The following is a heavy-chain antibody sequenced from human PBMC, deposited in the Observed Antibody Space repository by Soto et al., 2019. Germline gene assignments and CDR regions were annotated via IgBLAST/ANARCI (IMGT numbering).Heavy chain of an antibody. CDR1: GFSLSTSGVG. V-gene: IGHV2-5*02. CDR3: AHSRFVRAVRPGWFDP. D-gene: IGHD6-6*01. J-gene: IGHJ5*02. CDR2: IYWDDDK. Sequence: QITLKESGPTLVKPTQTLTLTCTFSGFSLSTSGVGVGWIRQPPGKALEWLALIYWDDDKRYSPSLKSRLTMHKDTFKSQGVLTMTTMDPVDTATSYCAHSRFVRAVRPGWFDPWGQGTLVTVSS.